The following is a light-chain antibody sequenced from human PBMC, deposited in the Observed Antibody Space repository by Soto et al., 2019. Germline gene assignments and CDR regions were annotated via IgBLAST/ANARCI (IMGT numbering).Light chain of an antibody. CDR2: KAS. V-gene: IGKV1-5*03. Sequence: DIQMTQSPSTLSASVGDRVTITCRASQSISTWMAWYQQKPGKAPKLLMYKASNLEGGVPSRFSGSGSGTEFNITISSLQPDDFATYYCQQYNTYPLTFGGGTPVEIK. J-gene: IGKJ4*01. CDR1: QSISTW. CDR3: QQYNTYPLT.